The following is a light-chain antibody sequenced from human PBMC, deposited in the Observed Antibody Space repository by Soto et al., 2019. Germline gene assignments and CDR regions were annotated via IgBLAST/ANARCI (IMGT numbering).Light chain of an antibody. Sequence: AIRMTQSPSSLSASTGDRVTITCRASQGISSYLACYQQKPGKAPKLLISAASTLQSGVPSRFSGSGSGTAFTLTISCLQSEDFATYYCQQYYSYPLTFGGGTKVEIK. CDR1: QGISSY. J-gene: IGKJ4*01. CDR2: AAS. CDR3: QQYYSYPLT. V-gene: IGKV1-8*01.